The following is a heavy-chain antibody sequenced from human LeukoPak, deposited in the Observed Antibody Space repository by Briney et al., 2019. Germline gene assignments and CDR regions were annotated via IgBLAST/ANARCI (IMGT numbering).Heavy chain of an antibody. J-gene: IGHJ6*03. Sequence: ASVKVSCKASGYTFTSYGISWVRQAPGQGLEWMGWISAYNGNTNYAQKLQGRVTMTTDTSTSTAYMELRSLRFDDTAVHYCARDRPIVGAPEVGYYYYMDVWGKGTTVTVSS. CDR2: ISAYNGNT. CDR1: GYTFTSYG. CDR3: ARDRPIVGAPEVGYYYYMDV. V-gene: IGHV1-18*01. D-gene: IGHD1-26*01.